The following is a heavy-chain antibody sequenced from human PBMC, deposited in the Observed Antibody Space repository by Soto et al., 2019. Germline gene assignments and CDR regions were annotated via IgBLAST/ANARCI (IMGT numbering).Heavy chain of an antibody. Sequence: EVQLVESGGGLVQPGGSLRLSCAASGFTVSSNYMSWVRQAPGKGLEWVSVIYSGGSTYYADSMKGRSTISRHNSKNTLYLQMNSLRAEDTAVYYCARAIIPEYYFDYWGQGTLVTVSS. J-gene: IGHJ4*02. D-gene: IGHD3-10*01. V-gene: IGHV3-53*04. CDR3: ARAIIPEYYFDY. CDR1: GFTVSSNY. CDR2: IYSGGST.